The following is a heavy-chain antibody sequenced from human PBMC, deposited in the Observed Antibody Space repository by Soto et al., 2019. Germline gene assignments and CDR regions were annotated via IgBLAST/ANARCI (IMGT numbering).Heavy chain of an antibody. D-gene: IGHD3-9*01. CDR1: GDTISIYY. J-gene: IGHJ6*02. CDR3: ARADDILTGYYYYGMDV. V-gene: IGHV4-59*01. Sequence: PSETLSLTCTVSGDTISIYYWSWIRQPPGKGLEWIGYIYYSGSTNYNPSLKSRVTISVDTSKNQFSLKLSSVTAADTAVYYCARADDILTGYYYYGMDVWGQGTTVTVS. CDR2: IYYSGST.